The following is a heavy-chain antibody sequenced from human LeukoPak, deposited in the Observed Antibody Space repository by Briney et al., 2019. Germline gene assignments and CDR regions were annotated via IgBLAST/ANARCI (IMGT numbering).Heavy chain of an antibody. J-gene: IGHJ4*02. V-gene: IGHV3-33*01. CDR3: ARDEYYYGSGSYSYYFDY. CDR2: IWYDGSNK. D-gene: IGHD3-10*01. Sequence: GRSLRLSCAASGFTFSSYGMHWVRQAPGKGLEWVAVIWYDGSNKYYADSVKGRFTISRDNSKNTLYLQMNSLRAEDTAVYYCARDEYYYGSGSYSYYFDYWGQGTLVTVSS. CDR1: GFTFSSYG.